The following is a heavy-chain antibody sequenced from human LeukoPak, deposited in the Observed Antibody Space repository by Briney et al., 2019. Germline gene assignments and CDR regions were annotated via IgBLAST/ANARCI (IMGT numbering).Heavy chain of an antibody. CDR2: FRGSGGTT. Sequence: GGSLRLSCAASGFTFCTFAMSWVRGAPGKGREGFSAFRGSGGTTYYADSVKGRFTISRDNSKNTLYLQMNSLRAEDTAVYYCAGAYEIVVVITANFDYWGQGTLVTVSS. CDR1: GFTFCTFA. D-gene: IGHD3-22*01. CDR3: AGAYEIVVVITANFDY. V-gene: IGHV3-23*01. J-gene: IGHJ4*02.